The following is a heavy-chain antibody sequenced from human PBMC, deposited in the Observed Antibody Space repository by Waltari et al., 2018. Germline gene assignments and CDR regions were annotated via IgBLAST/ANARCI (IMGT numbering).Heavy chain of an antibody. CDR3: ATPFYNWDDPLHS. CDR2: ITVGDDT. D-gene: IGHD1-20*01. J-gene: IGHJ4*02. CDR1: ALTFTNFA. V-gene: IGHV3-23*01. Sequence: VQLLASGGDLVQPGGSLILSCSAYALTFTNFAITWVRLAPGTGLGGVSAITVGDDTYYTDSVKGRFTISRDTSKDTVHLQMNGLRADDTAVYYCATPFYNWDDPLHSWGQGTLVTVSS.